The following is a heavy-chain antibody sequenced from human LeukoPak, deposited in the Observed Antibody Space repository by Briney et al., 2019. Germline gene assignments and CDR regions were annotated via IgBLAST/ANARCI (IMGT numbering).Heavy chain of an antibody. V-gene: IGHV4-34*01. CDR3: ARLARYSSGWYRGEEFDY. J-gene: IGHJ4*02. CDR1: GGSFSGYY. D-gene: IGHD6-19*01. Sequence: PSETLSLTCAVYGGSFSGYYWSWIRQPPGKGLEWIGEINHSGSTNYNPSLKSRVTISVDTSKNQFSLKLSSVTAADTAVYYCARLARYSSGWYRGEEFDYWGQGTPVTVSS. CDR2: INHSGST.